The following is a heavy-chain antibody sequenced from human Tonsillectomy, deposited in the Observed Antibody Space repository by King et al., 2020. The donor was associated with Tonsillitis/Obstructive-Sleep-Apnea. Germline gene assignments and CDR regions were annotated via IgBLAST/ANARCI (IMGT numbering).Heavy chain of an antibody. CDR3: VRDDKDGRHLDY. J-gene: IGHJ4*02. CDR1: GYTFTRNY. CDR2: INPSDGIA. V-gene: IGHV1-46*01. D-gene: IGHD2-15*01. Sequence: QLVQSGAEVKKPGASVTVSCKASGYTFTRNYIHWVRQAPGQGPEWMGIINPSDGIATYAQKFQGRVTMTRDTSTSTVNMELSSLRSEDTAIYYCVRDDKDGRHLDYWGQGSLVTVSS.